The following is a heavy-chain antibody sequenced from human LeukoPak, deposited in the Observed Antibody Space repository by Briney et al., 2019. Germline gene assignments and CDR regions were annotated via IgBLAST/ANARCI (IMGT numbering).Heavy chain of an antibody. CDR1: GYTFTSYD. Sequence: ASVKVSCKASGYTFTSYDINWVRQATGQGLEWMGWMNPNSGNTGYAQKFQGRVTMTRNTSISTAYMELSSLRSEDTAVYYCERGHLSDSDFDYWGQGTLVTVSS. J-gene: IGHJ4*02. CDR2: MNPNSGNT. D-gene: IGHD2-21*02. V-gene: IGHV1-8*01. CDR3: ERGHLSDSDFDY.